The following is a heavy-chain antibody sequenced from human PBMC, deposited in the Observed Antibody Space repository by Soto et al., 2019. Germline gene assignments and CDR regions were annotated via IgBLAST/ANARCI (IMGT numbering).Heavy chain of an antibody. Sequence: XSVKVSCKASVYTFTSYGISWVRQAPGQGLEWMGWISAYNGNKNYAQKLQGRVTMTTDTSTSTAYMELRSLRSDDTAVYYCARDSSIAVAGTWFDHWGQGNLVTVSS. CDR2: ISAYNGNK. CDR1: VYTFTSYG. V-gene: IGHV1-18*01. D-gene: IGHD6-19*01. CDR3: ARDSSIAVAGTWFDH. J-gene: IGHJ5*02.